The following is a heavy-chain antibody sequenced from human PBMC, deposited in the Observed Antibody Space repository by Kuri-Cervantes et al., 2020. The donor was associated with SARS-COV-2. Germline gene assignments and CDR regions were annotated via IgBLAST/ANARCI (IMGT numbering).Heavy chain of an antibody. J-gene: IGHJ6*02. V-gene: IGHV4-39*07. CDR3: ARTNRGRYYYYYGMDV. CDR2: INHSGST. Sequence: GSLRLSCTVSGGSISSGGYYWSWIRQPPGKGLEWIGEINHSGSTNYNPSLKSRVTISVDTSKNQFSLKLSSVTAADTAVYYCARTNRGRYYYYYGMDVWGQGTTVTVSS. D-gene: IGHD3-10*01. CDR1: GGSISSGGYY.